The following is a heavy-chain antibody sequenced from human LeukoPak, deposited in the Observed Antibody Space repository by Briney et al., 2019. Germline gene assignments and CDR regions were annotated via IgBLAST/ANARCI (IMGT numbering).Heavy chain of an antibody. CDR3: AKRGAGTSWRGYYFDY. Sequence: PGGSLRLSCAASGFTFSSYAMSWVRQAPGKGLEWVSAISGSGGTTYYADSVKGRFTISRDNSKNMLYLQMNSLRGEDTAVYYCAKRGAGTSWRGYYFDYWGQGTLVTVSS. V-gene: IGHV3-23*01. J-gene: IGHJ4*02. CDR2: ISGSGGTT. D-gene: IGHD1-14*01. CDR1: GFTFSSYA.